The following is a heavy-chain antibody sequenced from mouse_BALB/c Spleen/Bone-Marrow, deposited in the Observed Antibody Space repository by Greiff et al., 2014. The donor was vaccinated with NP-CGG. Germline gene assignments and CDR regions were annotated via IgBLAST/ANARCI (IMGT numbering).Heavy chain of an antibody. J-gene: IGHJ3*01. CDR2: INPYNGGN. D-gene: IGHD1-1*01. Sequence: EVKLVESGPELVKPGASMKISCKASGYSFTGYTMNWVKQSHGKSLEWIGLINPYNGGNSYNQKFKGKATLTVDKSSSTAYMELLRLTSEDSAVYYCARDYYGSSYGFDYWGQGTLVTVSA. V-gene: IGHV1-37*01. CDR1: GYSFTGYT. CDR3: ARDYYGSSYGFDY.